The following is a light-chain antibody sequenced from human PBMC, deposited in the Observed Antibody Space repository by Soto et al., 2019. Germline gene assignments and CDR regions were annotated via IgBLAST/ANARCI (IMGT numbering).Light chain of an antibody. CDR1: QSVSTNY. V-gene: IGKV3-20*01. CDR3: HQYGSTPFT. CDR2: GAS. J-gene: IGKJ3*01. Sequence: EIVLTQSPGTLSLSPGDRATLSCRASQSVSTNYLAWYQQKLGQAPRLLIYGASSMATGIPDRFSGNGSGTDFTHTISRLEPEDFAVYYCHQYGSTPFTFGPGTKVDIK.